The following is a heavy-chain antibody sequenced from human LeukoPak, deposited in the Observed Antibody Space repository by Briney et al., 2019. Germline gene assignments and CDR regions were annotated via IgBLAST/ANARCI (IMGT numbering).Heavy chain of an antibody. CDR3: TRGPGSGFIMDV. D-gene: IGHD3-9*01. J-gene: IGHJ6*02. CDR1: GFTVSNNY. CDR2: IQSGGKT. Sequence: PGGSLRLSCAISGFTVSNNYMSWVRQAPGKGLEWVSIIQSGGKTFYTDSVKGRFTVSRDTSKNTVYLQMTSLTVEDTAVYFCTRGPGSGFIMDVWGQGSTVTVSS. V-gene: IGHV3-66*01.